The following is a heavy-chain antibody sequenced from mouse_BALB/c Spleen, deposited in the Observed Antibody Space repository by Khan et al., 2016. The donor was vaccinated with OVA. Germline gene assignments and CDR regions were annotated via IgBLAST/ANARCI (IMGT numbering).Heavy chain of an antibody. Sequence: QVQLQQSGPELVKPGASVKMSCKASGYIFTDYVMNWVKQRTGQGLEWIGQIYPGSDSTYYNEKFKDKATLTADRSSSTAYMQLNSLTSEDSAVYFCGRGGWDVFAYWGQGTLVTVSA. CDR3: GRGGWDVFAY. CDR1: GYIFTDYV. V-gene: IGHV1-77*01. J-gene: IGHJ3*01. D-gene: IGHD4-1*01. CDR2: IYPGSDST.